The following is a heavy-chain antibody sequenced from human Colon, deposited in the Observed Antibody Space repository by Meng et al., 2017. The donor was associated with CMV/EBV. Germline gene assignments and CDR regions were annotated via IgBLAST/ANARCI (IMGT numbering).Heavy chain of an antibody. CDR3: ARDSGYCTGSTCSGWFDP. V-gene: IGHV3-21*06. CDR2: ISSTSRYI. J-gene: IGHJ5*02. D-gene: IGHD2-8*02. CDR1: FNTYT. Sequence: FNTYTINWVRQPPGKGLEWVSSISSTSRYIFYADSLKGRFTISRDNAKNSLYLQMNNLRAEDTALYYCARDSGYCTGSTCSGWFDPWGQGTLVTVSS.